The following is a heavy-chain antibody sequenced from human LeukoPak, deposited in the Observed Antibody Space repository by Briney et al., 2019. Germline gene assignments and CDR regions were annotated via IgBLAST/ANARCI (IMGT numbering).Heavy chain of an antibody. D-gene: IGHD3-22*01. CDR1: GYTFTSYA. V-gene: IGHV1-3*01. J-gene: IGHJ4*02. CDR2: INAGNGNT. Sequence: GASVKVSCKASGYTFTSYAMHWVRQAPGQRLEWMGWINAGNGNTKYSQKFQGRVTITRDTSASTAYMELKSLRSDDTAVYYCARDLPDLTYYYDSSGLDYWGQGTLVTVSS. CDR3: ARDLPDLTYYYDSSGLDY.